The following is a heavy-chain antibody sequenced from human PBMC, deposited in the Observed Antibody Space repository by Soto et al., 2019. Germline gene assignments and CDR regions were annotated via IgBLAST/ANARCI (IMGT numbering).Heavy chain of an antibody. CDR3: AKTFCSGSESYQGWFDP. D-gene: IGHD3-10*01. J-gene: IGHJ5*02. Sequence: EVQLLESGGGLVLFGGSLRLSCAASGFMFSSYAMTWVRQAPGKGLEWVSVISGSGDNTYYADSVKGRFTISRDGYKVTLYLQLNCLKADVTAVYYCAKTFCSGSESYQGWFDPSGQGTQVTVAS. CDR1: GFMFSSYA. V-gene: IGHV3-23*01. CDR2: ISGSGDNT.